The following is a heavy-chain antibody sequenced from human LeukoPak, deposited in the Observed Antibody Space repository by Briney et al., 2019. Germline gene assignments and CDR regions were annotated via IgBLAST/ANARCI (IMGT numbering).Heavy chain of an antibody. J-gene: IGHJ4*02. CDR2: ISTSGSYI. CDR1: GFTFNGYS. CDR3: ARNRGDPSYFDY. V-gene: IGHV3-21*01. D-gene: IGHD4-17*01. Sequence: GGSLRLSCTASGFTFNGYSINWVRQAPGKGLEWVSSISTSGSYIYYADSVKGRFTISRNNPKNSPYLQMNCLRSEATAVYYCARNRGDPSYFDYWGQGTLVTVSS.